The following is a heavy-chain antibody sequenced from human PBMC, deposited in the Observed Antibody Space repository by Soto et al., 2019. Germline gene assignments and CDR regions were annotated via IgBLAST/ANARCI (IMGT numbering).Heavy chain of an antibody. CDR1: AGSVSSGDYF. CDR2: IYYSGST. Sequence: PSETLSLTCTVSAGSVSSGDYFWSWLRQSPGKRLEWIAYIYYSGSTNYNPSLKSRATISVDTSKSQVSLTLTSMTAADAALYYCARSPNYYYYGFDVWGQGTAVTVSS. CDR3: ARSPNYYYYGFDV. D-gene: IGHD3-10*01. V-gene: IGHV4-61*08. J-gene: IGHJ6*02.